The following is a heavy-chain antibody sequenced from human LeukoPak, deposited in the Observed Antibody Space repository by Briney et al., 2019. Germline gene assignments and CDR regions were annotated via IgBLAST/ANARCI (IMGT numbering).Heavy chain of an antibody. CDR3: AKDGAGMVRGVKFHYYYYMDV. Sequence: GGSLRLSCAASGFTFSSYGMHWVRQAPGKGLEWVAVISYDGSNKYYADSVKGRFTISRDNSKNTLYLQMNSLRAEDTAVYYCAKDGAGMVRGVKFHYYYYMDVWGKGTTVTVSS. D-gene: IGHD3-10*01. CDR1: GFTFSSYG. V-gene: IGHV3-30*18. CDR2: ISYDGSNK. J-gene: IGHJ6*03.